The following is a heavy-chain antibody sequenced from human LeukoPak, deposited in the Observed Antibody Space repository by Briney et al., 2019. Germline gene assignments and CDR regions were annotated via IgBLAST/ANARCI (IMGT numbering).Heavy chain of an antibody. CDR2: ISGSGGST. V-gene: IGHV3-23*01. CDR3: AKAHILLWFGEGPNWFDP. J-gene: IGHJ5*02. Sequence: GGSLRLSCAASGFTFSSYAMSWVRQAPGKGLEWVSAISGSGGSTYYADSVKGRFTISRDNSKNTLYLQMNSLRAEDTAVYYCAKAHILLWFGEGPNWFDPWGQGTLVTVSS. D-gene: IGHD3-10*01. CDR1: GFTFSSYA.